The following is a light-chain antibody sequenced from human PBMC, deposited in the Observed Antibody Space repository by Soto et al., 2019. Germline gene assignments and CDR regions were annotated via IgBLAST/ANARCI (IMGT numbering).Light chain of an antibody. J-gene: IGLJ2*01. CDR1: SGHSNYV. Sequence: QLVLTQSPSASASLGASVKLTCTLSSGHSNYVIAWHQQQPEKGPRYLMKLNSDGSHSKGDGIPDRFSGSSSGAERYLTTSRLQSEDEADYFGQTGDTGIRVVGGGTKLT. V-gene: IGLV4-69*01. CDR2: LNSDGSH. CDR3: QTGDTGIRV.